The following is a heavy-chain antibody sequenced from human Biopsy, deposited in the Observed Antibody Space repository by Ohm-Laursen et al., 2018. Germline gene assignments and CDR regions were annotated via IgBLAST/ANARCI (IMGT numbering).Heavy chain of an antibody. Sequence: ETLSLTCTVSGDSIRNYYWSWIRQAAGKGLEWIGYIYYSGTTDYSPSLKSRVTISVDMSKSQLSLKLTSVTTADTAVYYCARAANSTGWPYYYFYGMDVWGQGTTVTVSS. CDR2: IYYSGTT. J-gene: IGHJ6*02. D-gene: IGHD2/OR15-2a*01. CDR1: GDSIRNYY. V-gene: IGHV4-59*01. CDR3: ARAANSTGWPYYYFYGMDV.